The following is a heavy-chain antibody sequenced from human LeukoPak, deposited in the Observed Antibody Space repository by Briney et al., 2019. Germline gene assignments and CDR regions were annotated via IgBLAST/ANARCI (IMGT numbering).Heavy chain of an antibody. CDR2: INNDGSTT. Sequence: GGSLRLSCAASGFTFSDYYMSWIRQAPGKGLVWVSLINNDGSTTNYADSVKGRFTISRDNAKNTVYLQMNSLRAEDTAVYYCAIGGTYGSGSWGQGTLVTVSS. V-gene: IGHV3-74*01. J-gene: IGHJ4*02. CDR1: GFTFSDYY. CDR3: AIGGTYGSGS. D-gene: IGHD3-10*01.